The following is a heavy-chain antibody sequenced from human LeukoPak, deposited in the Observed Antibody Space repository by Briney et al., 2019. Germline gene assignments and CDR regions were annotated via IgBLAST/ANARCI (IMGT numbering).Heavy chain of an antibody. CDR1: GFTFSDYY. J-gene: IGHJ4*02. Sequence: GGSLRLPCAASGFTFSDYYMSWIRQAPGKGLEWVSYISSSSSYTNYADSVKSRFTISRDNAKNSLYLQMNSLRAEDTAVYYCARARGRSSHHDYWGQGTLVTVSS. V-gene: IGHV3-11*05. CDR2: ISSSSSYT. D-gene: IGHD6-13*01. CDR3: ARARGRSSHHDY.